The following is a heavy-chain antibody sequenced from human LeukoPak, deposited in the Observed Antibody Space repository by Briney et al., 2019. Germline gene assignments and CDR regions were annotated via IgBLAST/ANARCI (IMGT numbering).Heavy chain of an antibody. CDR2: IITNFGTA. D-gene: IGHD2-8*01. Sequence: SVKVSCKASGGTFSRDAINWVRQAPGQGLEWMGGIITNFGTANYAQKFQGRVTITADASMSTAYMELSSLRSEDTAVYYCARRVYYKSGSHPPYLDYWGQGTLVTVSS. CDR1: GGTFSRDA. J-gene: IGHJ4*02. CDR3: ARRVYYKSGSHPPYLDY. V-gene: IGHV1-69*01.